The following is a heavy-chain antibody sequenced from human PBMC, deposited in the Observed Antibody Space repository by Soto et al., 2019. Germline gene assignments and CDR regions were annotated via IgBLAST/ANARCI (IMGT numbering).Heavy chain of an antibody. CDR3: ARLWDSSHGFNFDY. Sequence: QVQLVPSGAEVKKPGSSVKVSCKASGVTFSSYPISWVRQAPGQGLEWMGGIIPITGTVQYAQKFQGRLTVTADESTTTGYMELISLGSEDTAVYYCARLWDSSHGFNFDYWGQGTLVTVSS. V-gene: IGHV1-69*01. CDR2: IIPITGTV. D-gene: IGHD6-6*01. CDR1: GVTFSSYP. J-gene: IGHJ4*02.